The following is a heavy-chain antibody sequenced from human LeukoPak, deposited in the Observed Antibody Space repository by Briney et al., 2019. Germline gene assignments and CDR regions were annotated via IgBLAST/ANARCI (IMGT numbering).Heavy chain of an antibody. D-gene: IGHD3-16*01. CDR2: ISRSGANK. Sequence: GGSLTLSCAASGFTFSRYAMNWVRQAPGKGLEWVSVISRSGANKYYADSVKGRFNISRDNSKSSLYLQMNSLRSEDSALYYCAKDNQRGGFQHWGQGTLVT. CDR3: AKDNQRGGFQH. V-gene: IGHV3-43*02. J-gene: IGHJ1*01. CDR1: GFTFSRYA.